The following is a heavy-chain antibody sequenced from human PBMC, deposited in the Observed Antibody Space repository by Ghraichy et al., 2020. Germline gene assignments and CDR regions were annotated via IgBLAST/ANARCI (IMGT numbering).Heavy chain of an antibody. CDR3: AKDADIVVVVAAGVDY. J-gene: IGHJ4*02. Sequence: GESLNISCAASGFTFSSYAMSWVRQAPGKGLEWVSAISGSGGSTYYADSVKGRFTISRDNSKNTLYLQMNSLRAEDTAVYYCAKDADIVVVVAAGVDYWGQGTLVTVSS. CDR1: GFTFSSYA. CDR2: ISGSGGST. V-gene: IGHV3-23*01. D-gene: IGHD2-15*01.